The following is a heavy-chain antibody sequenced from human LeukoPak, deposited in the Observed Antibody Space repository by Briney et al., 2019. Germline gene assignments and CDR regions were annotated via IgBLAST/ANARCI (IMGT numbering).Heavy chain of an antibody. CDR3: ARKPRTQYSSGWYTGYYYYMDV. CDR2: INHSGST. CDR1: GGSFSGYY. J-gene: IGHJ6*03. Sequence: KPSETLSLTCAVYGGSFSGYYWSWIRQPPGKGLKWIGEINHSGSTNYNPSLKSRVTISVDTSKNQFSLKLSSVTAADTAVYYCARKPRTQYSSGWYTGYYYYMDVWGKGTTVTVSS. V-gene: IGHV4-34*01. D-gene: IGHD6-19*01.